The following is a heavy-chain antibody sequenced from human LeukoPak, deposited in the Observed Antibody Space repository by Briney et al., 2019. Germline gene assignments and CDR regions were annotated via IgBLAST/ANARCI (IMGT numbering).Heavy chain of an antibody. CDR1: GGSISSYY. Sequence: PSETLSITCTVSGGSISSYYWSWIRQPPGKGLEWIGYIYYSGSTNYNPSLKSRVTISVDTSKNQFSLKLSSVTAADTAVYYCARTRGYGDLDFWGQGTQVTVSS. V-gene: IGHV4-59*01. D-gene: IGHD4-17*01. J-gene: IGHJ4*02. CDR2: IYYSGST. CDR3: ARTRGYGDLDF.